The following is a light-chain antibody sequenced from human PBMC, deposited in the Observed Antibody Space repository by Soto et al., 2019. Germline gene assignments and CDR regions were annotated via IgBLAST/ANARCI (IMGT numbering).Light chain of an antibody. CDR2: GAS. J-gene: IGKJ2*01. CDR1: QSINLY. CDR3: QQSYRSPYT. Sequence: DIQLTQSPSSLSASVGDSVTVTCRASQSINLYLNWYHQKPGKAPTLLIYGASTLQSGVPSRFSGGGSRTDFTLTISSLQTEDFATYYCQQSYRSPYTFGQGTKLEI. V-gene: IGKV1-39*01.